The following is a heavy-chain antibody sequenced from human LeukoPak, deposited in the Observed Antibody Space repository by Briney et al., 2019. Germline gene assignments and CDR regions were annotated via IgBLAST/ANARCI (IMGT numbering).Heavy chain of an antibody. D-gene: IGHD3-22*01. J-gene: IGHJ3*02. CDR3: ARDFYYDSSGYYYAFDI. Sequence: SETLSLTCTVSGGSTSSYYWSWIRQPAGKGLEWIGRIYTSGSTNYNPSLKSRVTMSVDTSKNQFSLKLSSVTAADTAVYYCARDFYYDSSGYYYAFDIWGQGTMVTASS. V-gene: IGHV4-4*07. CDR1: GGSTSSYY. CDR2: IYTSGST.